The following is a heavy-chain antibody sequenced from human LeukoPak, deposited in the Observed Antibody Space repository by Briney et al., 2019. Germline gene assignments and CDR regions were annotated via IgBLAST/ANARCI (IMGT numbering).Heavy chain of an antibody. J-gene: IGHJ4*02. CDR2: INPNSGGT. CDR1: GYTFNGYF. CDR3: ARGSYYHPEY. Sequence: ASVKVSCKASGYTFNGYFMRWVRQAPGQGLEWMGWINPNSGGTNYAQKFQGGVTMTRDTSISTVYVELSRLRSDDTALYYCARGSYYHPEYWGQGTLVTVSS. V-gene: IGHV1-2*02. D-gene: IGHD1-26*01.